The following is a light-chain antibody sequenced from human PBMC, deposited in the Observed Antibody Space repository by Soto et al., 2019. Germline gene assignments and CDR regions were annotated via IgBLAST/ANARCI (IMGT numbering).Light chain of an antibody. CDR1: SSDVGGYDY. Sequence: QSALTQPASVSGSPGQSITISCTGTSSDVGGYDYVSWYQQHPDKALKLIIYEVTDRPSGVSSRFSGSKSGNTASLTISGLQAEDEADYYCSSLTSGSTRVFGTGTKLTVL. CDR3: SSLTSGSTRV. CDR2: EVT. V-gene: IGLV2-14*01. J-gene: IGLJ1*01.